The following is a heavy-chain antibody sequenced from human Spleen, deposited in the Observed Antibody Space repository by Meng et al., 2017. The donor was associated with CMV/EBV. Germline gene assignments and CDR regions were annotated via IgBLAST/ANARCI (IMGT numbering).Heavy chain of an antibody. D-gene: IGHD6-6*01. V-gene: IGHV1-2*02. Sequence: QVALVQSGAEVKRPGASGKVSCKASGYTFTGYYMHWVRQAPGQGLEWMGWINPNSGGTNYAQKFQGRVTMTRDTSISTAYMELSRLRSDDTAVYYCASCIAARARGWFDPWGQGTLVTVSS. CDR2: INPNSGGT. CDR3: ASCIAARARGWFDP. CDR1: GYTFTGYY. J-gene: IGHJ5*02.